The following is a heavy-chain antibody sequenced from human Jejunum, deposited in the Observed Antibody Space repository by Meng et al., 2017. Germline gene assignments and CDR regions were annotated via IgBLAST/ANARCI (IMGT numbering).Heavy chain of an antibody. D-gene: IGHD4/OR15-4a*01. CDR2: IIPIFGTA. Sequence: KKPGSSGKASCKASGGTFSTYAITWVRQAPGHGLEWMGGIIPIFGTANYAQNFQDRVTITADESTSTAYMEFSSLRSEDTAVYYCARPNSGANTYYFDYWGQGTLVTVSS. CDR1: GGTFSTYA. V-gene: IGHV1-69*01. J-gene: IGHJ4*02. CDR3: ARPNSGANTYYFDY.